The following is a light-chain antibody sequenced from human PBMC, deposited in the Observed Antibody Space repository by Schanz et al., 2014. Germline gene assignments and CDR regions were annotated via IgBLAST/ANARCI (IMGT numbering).Light chain of an antibody. Sequence: DIQMTQSPSTLAASVGDRVTISCRASQTISRWLAWYQQKPGRAPKLLIYDTSSLESGVPSRFSGSGSGTEFTLTIDSLQPDDFATYYCQHAWTFGQGTKVEVK. V-gene: IGKV1-5*01. CDR3: QHAWT. J-gene: IGKJ1*01. CDR1: QTISRW. CDR2: DTS.